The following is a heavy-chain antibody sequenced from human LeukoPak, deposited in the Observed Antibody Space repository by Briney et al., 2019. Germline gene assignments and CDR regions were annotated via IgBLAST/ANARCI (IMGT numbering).Heavy chain of an antibody. D-gene: IGHD3-10*01. J-gene: IGHJ6*02. V-gene: IGHV3-30*18. CDR2: ISYDGSNK. CDR3: AKILGTRGVISPYYYYGMDV. Sequence: GGSLRLSCAASGFTLSSYGMHWVRQAPGKGLEWVAVISYDGSNKYYADSVKGRFTISRDNSKNTLYLQMNSLRAEDTAVYYCAKILGTRGVISPYYYYGMDVWGQGTTVTVSS. CDR1: GFTLSSYG.